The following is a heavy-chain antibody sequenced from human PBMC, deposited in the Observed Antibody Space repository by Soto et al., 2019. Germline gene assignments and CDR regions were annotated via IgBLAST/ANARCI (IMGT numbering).Heavy chain of an antibody. CDR3: ARVAIVPRQQDYYYGMDV. D-gene: IGHD6-6*01. Sequence: QVQLVESGGGLVKPGGSLRLSCAASGFTFSDYYLSWIRQAPGKGLEWISYISSSSSNRNYADSVKGRFTISRDNAKNSVYLQMNSLRAEDTAVYYCARVAIVPRQQDYYYGMDVWGQGTTVTVSS. CDR1: GFTFSDYY. V-gene: IGHV3-11*06. CDR2: ISSSSSNR. J-gene: IGHJ6*02.